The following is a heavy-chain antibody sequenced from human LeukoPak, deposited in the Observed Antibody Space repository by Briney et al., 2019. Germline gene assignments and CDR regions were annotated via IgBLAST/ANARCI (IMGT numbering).Heavy chain of an antibody. J-gene: IGHJ5*02. V-gene: IGHV1-8*01. Sequence: ASVTVSCKASGCTFNYYDINWVRQAPGQGLEGMGWMNPYSGNTGYAQKFQGRVTMTRNISISTAYMEMSSLTSEDTAVYYCARLSSHYGDYKVDPWGQGTLVTVSS. CDR1: GCTFNYYD. CDR3: ARLSSHYGDYKVDP. CDR2: MNPYSGNT. D-gene: IGHD4-17*01.